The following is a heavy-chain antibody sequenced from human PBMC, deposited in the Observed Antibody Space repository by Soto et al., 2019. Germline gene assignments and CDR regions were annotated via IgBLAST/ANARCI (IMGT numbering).Heavy chain of an antibody. J-gene: IGHJ6*03. CDR1: GGSFSGYY. CDR2: INHSGST. D-gene: IGHD3-3*01. Sequence: SQTLSLTCAVYGGSFSGYYWSWIRQPPGKGLEWIGEINHSGSTNYNPSLKSRVTISVDTSKNQFSLKLSSVTAADTAVYYCGAFDYYYYYMDVWGKGTTVTVSS. CDR3: GAFDYYYYYMDV. V-gene: IGHV4-34*01.